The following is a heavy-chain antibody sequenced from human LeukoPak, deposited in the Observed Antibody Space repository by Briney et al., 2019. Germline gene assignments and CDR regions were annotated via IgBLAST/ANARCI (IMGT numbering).Heavy chain of an antibody. Sequence: SSETLSLTCTVSGGSISSAAYYWGWVRQPPAKWLDWIGSIYYTGTTYYSPSLQTRATLSFDTSKNQFSLKLTSVTATDTAVYFCARRPIAAGNNWFDPWGQGTLVTVSS. CDR1: GGSISSAAYY. D-gene: IGHD6-13*01. J-gene: IGHJ5*02. V-gene: IGHV4-39*01. CDR2: IYYTGTT. CDR3: ARRPIAAGNNWFDP.